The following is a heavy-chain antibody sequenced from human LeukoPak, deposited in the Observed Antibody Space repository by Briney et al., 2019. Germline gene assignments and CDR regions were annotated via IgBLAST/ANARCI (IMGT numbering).Heavy chain of an antibody. CDR3: ARGVFNYGSGSYYTT. V-gene: IGHV1-8*02. CDR2: MNPNSGNT. Sequence: ASVKVSCKASGYTFTGYYMHWVRQATGQGLEWMGWMNPNSGNTGYAQKFQGRVTMTRNTSISTAYMELSSLRSEDTAVYYCARGVFNYGSGSYYTTWGQGTLVTVSS. D-gene: IGHD3-10*01. CDR1: GYTFTGYY. J-gene: IGHJ5*02.